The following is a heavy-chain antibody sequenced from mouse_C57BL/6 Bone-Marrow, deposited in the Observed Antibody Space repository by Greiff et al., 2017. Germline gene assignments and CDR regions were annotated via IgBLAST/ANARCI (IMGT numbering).Heavy chain of an antibody. CDR1: GYTFTSYG. Sequence: VQLQQSGAELARPGASVKLSCKASGYTFTSYGISWVKQRTGQGLEWIGEIYPRSGSTYYNEKFKGKATLTADKSSSTAYMELRRLTSEDSAVYFGTRRDYYCYLDYWGQGTTLTVSS. CDR3: TRRDYYCYLDY. CDR2: IYPRSGST. V-gene: IGHV1-81*01. D-gene: IGHD1-1*01. J-gene: IGHJ2*01.